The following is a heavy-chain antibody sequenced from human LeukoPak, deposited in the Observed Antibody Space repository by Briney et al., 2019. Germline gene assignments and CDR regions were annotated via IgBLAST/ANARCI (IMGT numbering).Heavy chain of an antibody. D-gene: IGHD6-13*01. CDR3: ARISGTGYSSSWYSGHDY. Sequence: ASVKVSCKASGYTFNSYGIIWVRQAPGQGLEWMGWNSAYNGKTNYAQKLQGRVTMTTDTSTSTAYMELRSPRSDDTAVYYCARISGTGYSSSWYSGHDYWGQGTLVTVSS. CDR1: GYTFNSYG. J-gene: IGHJ4*02. V-gene: IGHV1-18*01. CDR2: NSAYNGKT.